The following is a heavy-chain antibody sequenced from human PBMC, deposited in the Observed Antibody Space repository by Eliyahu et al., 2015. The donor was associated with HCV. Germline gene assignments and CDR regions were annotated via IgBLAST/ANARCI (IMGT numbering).Heavy chain of an antibody. CDR2: IYTSGST. CDR1: GGSISSGSYY. D-gene: IGHD6-13*01. J-gene: IGHJ5*02. V-gene: IGHV4-61*02. CDR3: AREGIAAAGIPCNWFDP. Sequence: QVQLQESGPGLVKPSQTLSLTCTVSGGSISSGSYYWSWIRQPAGKGLEWIGRIYTSGSTNYNPSLKSRVTISVDTSKNQFSLKLSSVTAADTAVYYCAREGIAAAGIPCNWFDPWSQGTLVTVSS.